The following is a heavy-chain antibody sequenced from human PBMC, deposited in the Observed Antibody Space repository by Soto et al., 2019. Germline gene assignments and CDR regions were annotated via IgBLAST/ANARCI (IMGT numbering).Heavy chain of an antibody. CDR1: GYSFTSYW. J-gene: IGHJ6*02. CDR2: IYPGDSNT. Sequence: GESLKISCEASGYSFTSYWIGWVRQMPGKGLEWMGNIYPGDSNTRYSPSFQGQVTISADKSISTAYLQWSSPKASDTAMYYCARTAAAGKYYYGMDVWGQGTTVTVSS. D-gene: IGHD6-13*01. V-gene: IGHV5-51*01. CDR3: ARTAAAGKYYYGMDV.